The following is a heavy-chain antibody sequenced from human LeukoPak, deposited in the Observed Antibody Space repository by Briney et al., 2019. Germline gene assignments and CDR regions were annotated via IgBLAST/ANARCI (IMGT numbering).Heavy chain of an antibody. CDR2: IYTSGST. J-gene: IGHJ5*02. CDR1: GGSISSYY. CDR3: ARDPGTVIAENWFDP. Sequence: SETLSLTCTVSGGSISSYYWSWIRQPAGKGLEWIGRIYTSGSTNYNPSLKSLVTMSVDTSKNQFSLKLSSVTAADTAGYYCARDPGTVIAENWFDPWGQGTLVTVSS. D-gene: IGHD3-16*02. V-gene: IGHV4-4*07.